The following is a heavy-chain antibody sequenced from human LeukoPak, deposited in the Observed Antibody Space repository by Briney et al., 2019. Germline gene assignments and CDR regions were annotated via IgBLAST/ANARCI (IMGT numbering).Heavy chain of an antibody. Sequence: SETLSLTCTVSGGSVSSYYLSWIRQPAGKGLEWIGRIYGTVTTYNPSLVGRVTLSVDTSNNHFSLKLRSVTAADTAIYYCARDSGTTGEVKFDHWGQGTLVTVSS. J-gene: IGHJ5*02. D-gene: IGHD3-10*01. CDR3: ARDSGTTGEVKFDH. V-gene: IGHV4-4*07. CDR1: GGSVSSYY. CDR2: IYGTVT.